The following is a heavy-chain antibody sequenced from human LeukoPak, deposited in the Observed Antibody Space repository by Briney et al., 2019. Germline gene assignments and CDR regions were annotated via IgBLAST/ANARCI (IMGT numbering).Heavy chain of an antibody. CDR2: IKQDGSEK. V-gene: IGHV3-7*01. J-gene: IGHJ4*02. CDR3: ARGWGYYFDY. Sequence: GGSLRLSCAASGFTFSDYYMSWVRQAPGKGLEWVANIKQDGSEKYYVDSVKGRFTISRDNAKNSLYLQMNSLRAEDTAVYYCARGWGYYFDYWGQGTLVTVSS. D-gene: IGHD3-16*01. CDR1: GFTFSDYY.